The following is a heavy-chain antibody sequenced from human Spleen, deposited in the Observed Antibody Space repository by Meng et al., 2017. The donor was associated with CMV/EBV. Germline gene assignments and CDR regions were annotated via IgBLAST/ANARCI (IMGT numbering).Heavy chain of an antibody. D-gene: IGHD3-3*01. CDR1: GFTFRSYW. CDR3: ARRGDDFWSGYLY. CDR2: ISSDGSST. Sequence: GESLKISCAASGFTFRSYWMHWVRQAPGKGLVWVSRISSDGSSTNYADSVKGRFTISRDNAKNSLYLQMNSLTAEDTAVYYCARRGDDFWSGYLYWGQGALVTVSS. V-gene: IGHV3-74*01. J-gene: IGHJ4*02.